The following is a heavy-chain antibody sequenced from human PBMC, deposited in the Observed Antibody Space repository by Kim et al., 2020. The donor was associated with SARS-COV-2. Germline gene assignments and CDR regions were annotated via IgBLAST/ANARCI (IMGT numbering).Heavy chain of an antibody. CDR1: GYTFTSYA. Sequence: ASVKVSCKASGYTFTSYAMHWVRQAPGQRLEWMGWINAGNGNTKYSQKFQGRVTITRDTSASTAYMELSSLRSEDTAVYYCAIAAAGPYYFDYWGQGTLVTVSS. D-gene: IGHD6-13*01. J-gene: IGHJ4*02. V-gene: IGHV1-3*01. CDR2: INAGNGNT. CDR3: AIAAAGPYYFDY.